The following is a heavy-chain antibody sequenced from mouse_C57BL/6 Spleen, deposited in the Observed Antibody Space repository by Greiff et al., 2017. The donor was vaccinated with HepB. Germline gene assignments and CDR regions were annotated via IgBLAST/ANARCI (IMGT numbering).Heavy chain of an antibody. V-gene: IGHV1-52*01. J-gene: IGHJ4*01. Sequence: QVQLQQPGAELVRPGSSVKLSCKASGYTFTSYWMHWVKQRPIQGLEWIGNIDPSDSETHYNQKFKDKATLTVDKSSSTAYMQLSSLTSEDSAVYYCARREVGRDYAMDYWGQGTSVTVSS. D-gene: IGHD4-1*01. CDR1: GYTFTSYW. CDR3: ARREVGRDYAMDY. CDR2: IDPSDSET.